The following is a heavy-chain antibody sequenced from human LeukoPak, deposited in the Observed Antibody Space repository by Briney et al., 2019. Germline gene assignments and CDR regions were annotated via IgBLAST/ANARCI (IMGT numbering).Heavy chain of an antibody. J-gene: IGHJ4*02. Sequence: PSGGSLRLSCAASGFTFSSYWMSWVRQAPGKGLEWVSVIYSGGSTYYADSVKGRFTISRDNSKNTLYLQMNSMRAEDTAVYYCARERGHLDYWGQGTLVTVSS. CDR3: ARERGHLDY. CDR1: GFTFSSYW. D-gene: IGHD6-25*01. CDR2: IYSGGST. V-gene: IGHV3-66*01.